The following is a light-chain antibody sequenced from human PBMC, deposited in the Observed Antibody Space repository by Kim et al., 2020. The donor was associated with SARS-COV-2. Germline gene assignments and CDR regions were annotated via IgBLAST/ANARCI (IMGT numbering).Light chain of an antibody. Sequence: GSVGDRVNITCRARQGISSYLAWYQQKPAKAPKLLIYAASTVQSGVPSRFSGSGSGTDFTLTISSMQPEDFETYYCQQLNSYPQTFGQGTKVDIK. CDR2: AAS. CDR3: QQLNSYPQT. V-gene: IGKV1-9*01. J-gene: IGKJ1*01. CDR1: QGISSY.